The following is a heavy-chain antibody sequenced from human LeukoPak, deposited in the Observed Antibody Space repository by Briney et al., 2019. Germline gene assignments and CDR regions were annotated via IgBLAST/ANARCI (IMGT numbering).Heavy chain of an antibody. CDR1: GFSVTNGW. J-gene: IGHJ4*02. CDR3: TAATVVWGVSAY. CDR2: IKDRTDGGTT. D-gene: IGHD3-10*01. V-gene: IGHV3-15*01. Sequence: GGSLRLSCSASGFSVTNGWMSWVRQAPGKGLEWVGRIKDRTDGGTTAYAAPVKGRFTISRGDSKNTVYLEMNSLKTEDTAVYFCTAATVVWGVSAYWGQGTLVTVSS.